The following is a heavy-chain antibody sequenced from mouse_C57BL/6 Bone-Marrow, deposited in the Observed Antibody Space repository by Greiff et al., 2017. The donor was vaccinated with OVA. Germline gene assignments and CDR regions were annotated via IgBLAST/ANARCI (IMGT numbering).Heavy chain of an antibody. CDR1: GYTFTSYG. CDR2: IYPRSGNT. D-gene: IGHD1-1*01. Sequence: QVQLQQSGAELARPGASVKLSCKASGYTFTSYGISWVKQRTGQGLEWIGEIYPRSGNTYYNEKFKGKATLTADKSSSTAYMELRSLTSEDSAVYFGARRGGSSSHWYFDVWGTGTTVTVSS. V-gene: IGHV1-81*01. CDR3: ARRGGSSSHWYFDV. J-gene: IGHJ1*03.